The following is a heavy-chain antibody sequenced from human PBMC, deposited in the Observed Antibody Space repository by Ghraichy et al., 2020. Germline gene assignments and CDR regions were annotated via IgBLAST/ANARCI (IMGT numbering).Heavy chain of an antibody. CDR2: ISSSSSTI. D-gene: IGHD3-22*01. V-gene: IGHV3-48*01. CDR3: AREEYYYDSSGYWPISFDY. CDR1: GFTFSSYS. Sequence: GGSLRLSCAASGFTFSSYSMNWVRQAPGKGLEWVSYISSSSSTIYYADSVKGRFTISRDNAKNSLYLQMNSLRAEDTAVYYCAREEYYYDSSGYWPISFDYWGQGTLVTVSS. J-gene: IGHJ4*02.